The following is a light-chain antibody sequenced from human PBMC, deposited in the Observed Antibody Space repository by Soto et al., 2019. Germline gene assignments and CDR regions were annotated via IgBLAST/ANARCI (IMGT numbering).Light chain of an antibody. CDR1: SSDVGGYNY. CDR3: SSYTSSINYV. V-gene: IGLV2-14*01. CDR2: DVS. J-gene: IGLJ1*01. Sequence: QSALTQPASVSGSPGQSITISCTGTSSDVGGYNYVSWYQQHPGKAPKLMIYDVSNRPSGVSNRFSGSKSGNTASLTISGLQAGDEADYYCSSYTSSINYVFGTGTKLTVL.